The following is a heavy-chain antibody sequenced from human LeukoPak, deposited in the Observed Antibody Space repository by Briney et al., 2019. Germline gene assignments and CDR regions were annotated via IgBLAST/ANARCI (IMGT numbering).Heavy chain of an antibody. J-gene: IGHJ3*02. Sequence: PSETLSLTCAVYGGSFSGYNWNWIRQPPGKGLEWIGEINHSGSTNYNPSLKSRVTISVDTSKKQVSLKLSSVTAADTAVYYCARSPYYDRTFDTWGQGTMVTVSS. CDR3: ARSPYYDRTFDT. CDR2: INHSGST. CDR1: GGSFSGYN. V-gene: IGHV4-34*01. D-gene: IGHD3-22*01.